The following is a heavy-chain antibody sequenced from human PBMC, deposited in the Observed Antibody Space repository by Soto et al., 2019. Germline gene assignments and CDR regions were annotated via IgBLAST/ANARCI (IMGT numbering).Heavy chain of an antibody. V-gene: IGHV4-4*02. CDR3: ARVGPAYYYDSGGYAPGWFDP. CDR2: IYHSGST. J-gene: IGHJ5*02. CDR1: GGSISSSNW. D-gene: IGHD3-22*01. Sequence: SETLSLTCAVSGGSISSSNWWSWVRQPPGKGLEWIGEIYHSGSTNYNPSLKSRVTISVDKSKNQFSLKLSSVTAADTAVYYCARVGPAYYYDSGGYAPGWFDPWGQGTLVTV.